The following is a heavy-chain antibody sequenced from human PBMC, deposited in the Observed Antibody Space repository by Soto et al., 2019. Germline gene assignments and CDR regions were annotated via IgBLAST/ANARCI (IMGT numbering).Heavy chain of an antibody. D-gene: IGHD6-13*01. CDR3: AKDWGSSGWYNWFDP. CDR1: GFTFSTSG. V-gene: IGHV3-30*18. CDR2: ISHDGSVT. J-gene: IGHJ5*02. Sequence: QVQMVESGGGVVQPGTSLRLSCATSGFTFSTSGMHWVRQAPGKGLEWVAMISHDGSVTYYTDSVQGRFTISRDTPKNTLYLQMTILREEDTAIYYCAKDWGSSGWYNWFDPWGQGTRVTVS.